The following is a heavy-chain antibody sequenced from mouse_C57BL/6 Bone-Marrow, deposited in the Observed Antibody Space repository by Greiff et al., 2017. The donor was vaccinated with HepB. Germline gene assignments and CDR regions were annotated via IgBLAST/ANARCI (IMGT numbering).Heavy chain of an antibody. V-gene: IGHV1-82*01. Sequence: QVQLKQSGPELVKPGASVKISCKASGYAFSSSWMNWVKQRPGKGLEWIGRIYPGDGDTNYNGKFKGKATLTADKSSSTAYMQLSSRTSEDSAVYCCARWLLRMGYWGQGTTLTVSS. CDR1: GYAFSSSW. D-gene: IGHD2-3*01. J-gene: IGHJ2*01. CDR2: IYPGDGDT. CDR3: ARWLLRMGY.